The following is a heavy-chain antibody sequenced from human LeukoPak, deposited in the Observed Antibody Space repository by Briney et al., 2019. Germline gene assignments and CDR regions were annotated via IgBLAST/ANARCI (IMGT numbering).Heavy chain of an antibody. CDR2: ISGSGGST. J-gene: IGHJ4*02. CDR3: AREVFSSGWSSFDY. Sequence: PGGSQRLSCAASGFTFSSYAMSWVRQAPGKGLEWVSAISGSGGSTYYADSVKGRFTISRDNAKNTLSLQMNSLRAEDTAVYYCAREVFSSGWSSFDYWGQGTLVTVSS. CDR1: GFTFSSYA. D-gene: IGHD6-19*01. V-gene: IGHV3-23*01.